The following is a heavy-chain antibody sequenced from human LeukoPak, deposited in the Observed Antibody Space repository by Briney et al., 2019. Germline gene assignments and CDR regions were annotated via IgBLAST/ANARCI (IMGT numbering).Heavy chain of an antibody. V-gene: IGHV4-30-2*01. Sequence: SETLSLTCAVSGGSISSGGYSWSWIRQPPGKGLEWIGYIYHSGSTYYSPSLKSRVTISVDRSKNQFSLKLSSVTAADTAVYYCAGSETYYYDSSGYLGAFDIWGQGTMVTVSS. CDR2: IYHSGST. J-gene: IGHJ3*02. CDR3: AGSETYYYDSSGYLGAFDI. CDR1: GGSISSGGYS. D-gene: IGHD3-22*01.